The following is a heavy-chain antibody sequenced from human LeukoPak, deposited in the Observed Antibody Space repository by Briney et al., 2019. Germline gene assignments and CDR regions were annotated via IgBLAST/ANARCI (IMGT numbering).Heavy chain of an antibody. CDR1: GFTFSNYV. V-gene: IGHV3-30*18. D-gene: IGHD3-10*01. Sequence: PGGSLRLSCAASGFTFSNYVMHWVRQAPGKGLEWVAVISYDGSNKYYADSVKGRFTISRDNSKNTLYLQMNSLRAEDPAVYYCAKDLYYFGSGSYYNAVFDYWGQGTLVTVSS. CDR3: AKDLYYFGSGSYYNAVFDY. J-gene: IGHJ4*02. CDR2: ISYDGSNK.